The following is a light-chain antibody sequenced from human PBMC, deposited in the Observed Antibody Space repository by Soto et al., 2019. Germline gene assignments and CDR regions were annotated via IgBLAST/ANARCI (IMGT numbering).Light chain of an antibody. CDR1: SSDIGAYNY. Sequence: QSALTQPASVSGSPGQSITISCTGTSSDIGAYNYVSWYQQHPGKAPKVIIFEVSNRPSGVSNRFSGSKSGNTASLTISGLQPEDEADYHCSSYTGGNTYWIFGGGIKLTVL. V-gene: IGLV2-14*01. CDR3: SSYTGGNTYWI. CDR2: EVS. J-gene: IGLJ3*02.